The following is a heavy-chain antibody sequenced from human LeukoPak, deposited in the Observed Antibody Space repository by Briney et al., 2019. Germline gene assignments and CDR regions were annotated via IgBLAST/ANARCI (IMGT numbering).Heavy chain of an antibody. D-gene: IGHD3-22*01. CDR1: GYTFTGYY. CDR3: ARGFRYYYDSSGYFWVWFDP. Sequence: ASVTVSCKASGYTFTGYYMHWVRQPPAQGLEWMGWINPNSGGTNYAQKFQGRVTMTRDTSISTAYMELSRLRSDDTDVYYCARGFRYYYDSSGYFWVWFDPWGQGTLVTVSS. CDR2: INPNSGGT. J-gene: IGHJ5*02. V-gene: IGHV1-2*02.